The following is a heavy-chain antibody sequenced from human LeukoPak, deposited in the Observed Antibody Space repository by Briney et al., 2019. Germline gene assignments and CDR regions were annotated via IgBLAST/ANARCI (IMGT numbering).Heavy chain of an antibody. V-gene: IGHV1-8*02. J-gene: IGHJ6*02. Sequence: ASVKVSCKASGYIFTSYGISWVRQATGQGLEWMGWMNPNSGNTGYAQKFQGRVTMTRNTSISTAYMELSSLRSEDTAVYYCARPTRYYYYYYGMDVWGQGTTVTVSS. CDR2: MNPNSGNT. CDR1: GYIFTSYG. CDR3: ARPTRYYYYYYGMDV.